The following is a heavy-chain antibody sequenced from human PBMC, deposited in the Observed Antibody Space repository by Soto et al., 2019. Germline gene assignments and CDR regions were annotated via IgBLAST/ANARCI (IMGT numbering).Heavy chain of an antibody. D-gene: IGHD4-17*01. CDR2: LAVGSAKT. Sequence: ASVKVSCKASGFTFASSALQWVRQPRGQGLEWIGWLAVGSAKTSYAEKFQERVTITRDMSTSTAYMELSSLRSEDTAVYYCAGGHDYGDYEDYYYYGMDVWGQGTTVTV. J-gene: IGHJ6*02. CDR1: GFTFASSA. V-gene: IGHV1-58*01. CDR3: AGGHDYGDYEDYYYYGMDV.